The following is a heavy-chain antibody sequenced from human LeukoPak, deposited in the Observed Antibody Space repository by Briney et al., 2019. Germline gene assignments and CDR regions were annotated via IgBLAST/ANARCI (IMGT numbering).Heavy chain of an antibody. D-gene: IGHD6-13*01. CDR2: IYYSGST. CDR3: ARGWTAAGNNWFDP. V-gene: IGHV4-31*03. CDR1: GGSISSGGYY. J-gene: IGHJ5*02. Sequence: LSLTCTVSGGSISSGGYYWSWIRQHPAKGLEWIGYIYYSGSTYYNPSLKSRVTISVDTSKNQFSLKLSSVTAADTAVYYCARGWTAAGNNWFDPWGQGTLVTVSS.